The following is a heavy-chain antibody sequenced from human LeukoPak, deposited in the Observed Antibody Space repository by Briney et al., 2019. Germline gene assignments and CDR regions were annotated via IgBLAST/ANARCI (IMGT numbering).Heavy chain of an antibody. J-gene: IGHJ4*02. CDR3: ARSMDHYDFWSAPGY. CDR2: INHSGST. V-gene: IGHV4-34*01. D-gene: IGHD3-3*01. CDR1: GGSFSGYY. Sequence: SETLSLTCAVYGGSFSGYYWSWIRQPPGKGLEWIGEINHSGSTNYNPSLKSRVTISVDTSKNQFSLKLSSVTAADTAVYYCARSMDHYDFWSAPGYWGQGTLVTVSS.